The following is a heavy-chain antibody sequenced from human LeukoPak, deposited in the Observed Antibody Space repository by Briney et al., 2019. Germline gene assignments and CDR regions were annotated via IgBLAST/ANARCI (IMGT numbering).Heavy chain of an antibody. Sequence: ASVKVSCKASGYTFTSYGISWVRQAPGQGLEWMGWISAYNGNTNYAQKLQGRVTMTTDTSTSTAYMELRSLRSDDTAVYYCARDREGIAVAGTVFDYWGQGTLVTVSS. CDR1: GYTFTSYG. CDR3: ARDREGIAVAGTVFDY. CDR2: ISAYNGNT. V-gene: IGHV1-18*01. D-gene: IGHD6-19*01. J-gene: IGHJ4*02.